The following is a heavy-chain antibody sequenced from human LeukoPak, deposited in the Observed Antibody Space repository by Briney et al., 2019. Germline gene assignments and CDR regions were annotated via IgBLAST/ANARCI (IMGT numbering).Heavy chain of an antibody. CDR1: GYTFTSYY. Sequence: ASVKVSCKASGYTFTSYYMHWVRQAPGEGLEWMGIINPSGGSTSYAQKFQGRVTMTRDTSTSTVYMELSSLRSEDTAVYYCARGGGGYCSSTSCPLYDLGWWSQGTLVTVSS. V-gene: IGHV1-46*01. CDR3: ARGGGGYCSSTSCPLYDLGW. D-gene: IGHD2-2*01. J-gene: IGHJ4*02. CDR2: INPSGGST.